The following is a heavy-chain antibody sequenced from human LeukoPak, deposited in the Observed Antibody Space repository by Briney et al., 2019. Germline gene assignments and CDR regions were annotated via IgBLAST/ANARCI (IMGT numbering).Heavy chain of an antibody. V-gene: IGHV4-59*01. CDR1: GGSISSYY. D-gene: IGHD1-26*01. J-gene: IGHJ4*02. CDR2: IYYSGST. Sequence: PSETLSLTCTVPGGSISSYYWSWIRQPPGKGLEWIGYIYYSGSTNYNPSLKSRVTISVDTSKNQFSLKLSSVTAADTAVYYCAREGPGSYYDYWGQGTLVTVSS. CDR3: AREGPGSYYDY.